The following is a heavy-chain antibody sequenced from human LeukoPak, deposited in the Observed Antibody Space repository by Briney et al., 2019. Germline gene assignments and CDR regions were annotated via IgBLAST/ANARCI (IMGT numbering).Heavy chain of an antibody. CDR3: ASEGRGIIY. Sequence: GGSLRLSCVVSGFTFSNYGMSWVRQAPGKGLECVSTISADGGSTYYPDSVKGRFTISRDNSKNTLYLQMNSLRAEDTAVYYCASEGRGIIYWGQGTLVTVSS. V-gene: IGHV3-23*01. CDR1: GFTFSNYG. J-gene: IGHJ4*02. D-gene: IGHD3-16*01. CDR2: ISADGGST.